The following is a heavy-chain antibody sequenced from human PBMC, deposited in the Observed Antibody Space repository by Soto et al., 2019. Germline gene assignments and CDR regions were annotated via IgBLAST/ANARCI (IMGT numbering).Heavy chain of an antibody. CDR1: GFTFSSYG. CDR3: AKGIWSGYYGYYFDY. D-gene: IGHD3-3*01. CDR2: ISYDGSNK. V-gene: IGHV3-30*18. J-gene: IGHJ4*02. Sequence: QVQLVESGGGVVQPGRSLRLSCAASGFTFSSYGMHWDRQAPGKGLEWVAVISYDGSNKYYADSVKGRFTISRDNSKNTLYLQMNSLRAEDTAVYYCAKGIWSGYYGYYFDYWGQGTLVTVSS.